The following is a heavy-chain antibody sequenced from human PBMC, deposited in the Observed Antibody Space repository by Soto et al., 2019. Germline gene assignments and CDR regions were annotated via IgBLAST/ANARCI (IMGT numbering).Heavy chain of an antibody. Sequence: QVQLVESGGGVVQPGRSLRLSCAASGFTFTNYAVHWVRQAPGKGLEWVAVISNDGSNKYYADSVKGRFTISRDNSKNTLYLQMNSLRAEDTSVYRCARDGQVDTAMLLLLDYWGPGTLVTVSP. D-gene: IGHD5-18*01. CDR3: ARDGQVDTAMLLLLDY. CDR2: ISNDGSNK. V-gene: IGHV3-30-3*01. CDR1: GFTFTNYA. J-gene: IGHJ4*02.